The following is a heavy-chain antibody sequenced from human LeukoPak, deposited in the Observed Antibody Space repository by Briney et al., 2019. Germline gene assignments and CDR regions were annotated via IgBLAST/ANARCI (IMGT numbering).Heavy chain of an antibody. CDR1: GGSISSSSYF. CDR3: ARHADY. J-gene: IGHJ4*02. Sequence: SGTLSLTCIVSGGSISSSSYFWGWIRQPPGKGLEWIGYISYSGNTNYNPSLKSRVSISVDTSKNRFSLKLNSVTAADTAVYYCARHADYWGQGILVTVSS. CDR2: ISYSGNT. V-gene: IGHV4-61*05.